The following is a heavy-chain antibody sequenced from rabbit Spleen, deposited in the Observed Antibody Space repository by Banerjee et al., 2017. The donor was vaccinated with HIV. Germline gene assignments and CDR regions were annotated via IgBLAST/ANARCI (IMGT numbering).Heavy chain of an antibody. D-gene: IGHD7-1*01. J-gene: IGHJ6*01. CDR2: IHPAFGVR. Sequence: ELVESGGGLVQPGESLKLSCKVSGIDFSSYGISWVRQAPGKGPEWIAYIHPAFGVRNYANSVKGRFTISSDNAQNTVFLQMTSLTASDTATYFCAREVEIYTGYVGYGVPNYGMDLWGQGTLVTVS. V-gene: IGHV1S47*01. CDR3: AREVEIYTGYVGYGVPNYGMDL. CDR1: GIDFSSYG.